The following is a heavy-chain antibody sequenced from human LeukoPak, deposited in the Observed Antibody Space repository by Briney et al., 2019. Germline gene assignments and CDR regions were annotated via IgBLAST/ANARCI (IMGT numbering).Heavy chain of an antibody. CDR2: IYYSGST. CDR1: GGFISSYY. V-gene: IGHV4-59*01. D-gene: IGHD3-9*01. J-gene: IGHJ4*02. CDR3: ARAGYFDWLFIDY. Sequence: SETLSLTCTVSGGFISSYYWSWIRQPPGKGLEWIGYIYYSGSTNYNPSLKSRVTISVDTSKNQFSLKLSSVTAADTAVYYCARAGYFDWLFIDYWGQGTLVTVSS.